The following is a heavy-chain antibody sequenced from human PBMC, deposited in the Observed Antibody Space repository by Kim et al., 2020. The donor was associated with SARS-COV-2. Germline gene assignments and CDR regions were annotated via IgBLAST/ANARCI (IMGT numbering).Heavy chain of an antibody. CDR3: AAEHRVFPDPDYYYYYYGMDV. Sequence: SVKVSCKASGFTFTSSAVQWVRQARGQRLEWIGWIVVGSGNTNYAQKFQERVTITRDMSTSTAYMELSSLRSEDTAVYYCAAEHRVFPDPDYYYYYYGMDVWGQGTTVTVSS. D-gene: IGHD6-13*01. J-gene: IGHJ6*02. CDR1: GFTFTSSA. CDR2: IVVGSGNT. V-gene: IGHV1-58*01.